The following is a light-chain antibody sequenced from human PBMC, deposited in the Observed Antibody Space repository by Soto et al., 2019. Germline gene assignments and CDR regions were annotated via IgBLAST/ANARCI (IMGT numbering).Light chain of an antibody. CDR1: QSISSW. Sequence: DIQMTQSPATLSASLGDRVTIACRASQSISSWLAWYQLKPGKAPKVLIYKASTLQSEVPSRFTGSGSETEFTLTISSLQPEDFATYYCQQYNTYPCTFGQGTKVDIK. J-gene: IGKJ1*01. V-gene: IGKV1-5*03. CDR3: QQYNTYPCT. CDR2: KAS.